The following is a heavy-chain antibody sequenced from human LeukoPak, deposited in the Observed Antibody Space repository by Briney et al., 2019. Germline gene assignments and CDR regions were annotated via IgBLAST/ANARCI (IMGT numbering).Heavy chain of an antibody. J-gene: IGHJ6*03. Sequence: PGGSLRLSCVASGFIFSSYGMSWVRQAPGKGLEWVSAISGSGGSTYYADSVKGRFTISRDNSKNTLYLQMNSLRAEDTAVYYCTTVSPGGTHYYYYMDVWGKGTTVTISS. D-gene: IGHD2-8*02. CDR1: GFIFSSYG. CDR2: ISGSGGST. CDR3: TTVSPGGTHYYYYMDV. V-gene: IGHV3-23*01.